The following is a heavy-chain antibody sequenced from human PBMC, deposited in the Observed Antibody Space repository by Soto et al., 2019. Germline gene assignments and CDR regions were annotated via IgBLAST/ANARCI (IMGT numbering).Heavy chain of an antibody. CDR3: ATDSPKYCSSTSCFKWGWFDP. V-gene: IGHV1-24*01. CDR1: GYTLTELS. J-gene: IGHJ5*02. CDR2: FDPEDGET. Sequence: ASVKVSCKVSGYTLTELSMHWVRQAPGKGLEWMGGFDPEDGETIYAQNLQGRVTMTEDPSTDTAYMELSSLRSEDTAVYYCATDSPKYCSSTSCFKWGWFDPWGQGTLVTVSS. D-gene: IGHD2-2*01.